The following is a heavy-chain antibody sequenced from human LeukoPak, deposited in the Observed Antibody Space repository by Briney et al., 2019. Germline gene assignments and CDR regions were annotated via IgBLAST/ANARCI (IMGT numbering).Heavy chain of an antibody. V-gene: IGHV1-18*01. CDR3: AILVGATPPFGIGFHYYYYYMDV. CDR2: ISAYNGNT. Sequence: GASVKVSCKASGYTFTSYGISWVRQAPGQGLEWMGWISAYNGNTNYAQKFQGRVTITADKSTSTAYMELSSLRSEDTAVYYCAILVGATPPFGIGFHYYYYYMDVWGKGTTVTVSS. J-gene: IGHJ6*03. D-gene: IGHD1-26*01. CDR1: GYTFTSYG.